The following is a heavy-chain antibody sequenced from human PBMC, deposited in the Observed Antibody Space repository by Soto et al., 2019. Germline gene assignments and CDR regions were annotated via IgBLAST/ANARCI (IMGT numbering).Heavy chain of an antibody. CDR1: GGSFSSGGYY. Sequence: QVQLQESGPGLVKPSQTLSLTCTVSGGSFSSGGYYWTWIRQHPGKGLEWIGNIYYSGSTYYNPSLKSRVSRSVDPSTNQFSLKLSSVTAADTAVYYCARGRRYYYDNSGYPSFDYWGQGTLVTVSS. J-gene: IGHJ4*02. CDR2: IYYSGST. D-gene: IGHD3-22*01. V-gene: IGHV4-31*03. CDR3: ARGRRYYYDNSGYPSFDY.